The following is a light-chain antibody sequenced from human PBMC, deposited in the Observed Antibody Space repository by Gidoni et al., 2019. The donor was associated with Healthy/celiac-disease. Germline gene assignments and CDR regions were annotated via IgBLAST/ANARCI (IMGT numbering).Light chain of an antibody. CDR1: QSISSY. V-gene: IGKV1-39*01. CDR2: AAS. Sequence: DTQMTLSPSSLSASVGARVTITCRASQSISSYLNWYQQKRGKAPKLLIYAASSLQSGVPSRFSGSGSATDFTLTISSLQHEVFATYYCQQSYSTLLTFGQGTKVEIK. J-gene: IGKJ1*01. CDR3: QQSYSTLLT.